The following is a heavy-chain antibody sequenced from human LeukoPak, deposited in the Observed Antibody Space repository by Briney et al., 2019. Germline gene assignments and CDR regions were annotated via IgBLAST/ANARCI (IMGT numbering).Heavy chain of an antibody. D-gene: IGHD2-2*01. CDR3: AKDFVVVPGLVNYFDY. J-gene: IGHJ4*02. CDR2: ISSSGSTI. CDR1: GFTFSSYE. Sequence: GGSLRLSCAASGFTFSSYEMNWVRQAPGKGLEWVSYISSSGSTIYYADSVKGRFTISRDNSKNTLYLRMKSLRAEDTAVYYCAKDFVVVPGLVNYFDYWGQGTLVTVSS. V-gene: IGHV3-48*03.